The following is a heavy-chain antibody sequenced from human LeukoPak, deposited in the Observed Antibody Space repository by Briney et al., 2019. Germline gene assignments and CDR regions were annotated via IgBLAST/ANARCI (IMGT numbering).Heavy chain of an antibody. CDR2: IYTSGST. CDR1: GGSISSYY. CDR3: ARESWGIAAAGRGDGFDP. J-gene: IGHJ5*02. V-gene: IGHV4-4*07. D-gene: IGHD6-13*01. Sequence: SETLSLTCTASGGSISSYYWSWIRQPAGKGLEWIGRIYTSGSTNYNPSLKSGVAMSVDTCKNQFSLKLSSVTAAETAVYYWARESWGIAAAGRGDGFDPWGQGNLVIVSS.